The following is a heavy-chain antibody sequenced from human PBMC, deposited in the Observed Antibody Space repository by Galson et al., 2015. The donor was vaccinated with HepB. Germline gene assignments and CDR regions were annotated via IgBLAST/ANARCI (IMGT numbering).Heavy chain of an antibody. CDR2: IYGRGNT. V-gene: IGHV3-53*01. J-gene: IGHJ4*02. D-gene: IGHD5-24*01. CDR3: AREREGNPEAEF. CDR1: GFTVNTR. Sequence: SLRLSCAASGFTVNTRMSWFRQAPGKGLEWVSVIYGRGNTYYADSVKGRFTISRDNTKNTLHLQMNSLGAEDTAMYYCAREREGNPEAEFWGQGTLVTVSS.